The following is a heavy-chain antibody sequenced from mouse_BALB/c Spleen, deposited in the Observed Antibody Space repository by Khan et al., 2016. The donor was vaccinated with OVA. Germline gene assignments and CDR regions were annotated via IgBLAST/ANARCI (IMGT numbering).Heavy chain of an antibody. CDR2: ISYSGVT. D-gene: IGHD1-1*01. CDR1: GYSITSGYA. J-gene: IGHJ2*01. Sequence: EVQLQESGPGLVKPSQSLSLTCTVTGYSITSGYAWNWIRQFPGNKLEWMGYISYSGVTSYTPSLKSRISITRHTSKNQFFLQMNSVTTEDTATYYCARVNYYGYYFDYWGQGTTLTVSS. V-gene: IGHV3-2*02. CDR3: ARVNYYGYYFDY.